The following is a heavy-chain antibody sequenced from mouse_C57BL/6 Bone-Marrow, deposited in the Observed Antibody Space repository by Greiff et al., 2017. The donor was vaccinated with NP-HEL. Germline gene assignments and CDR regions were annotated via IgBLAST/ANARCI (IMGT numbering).Heavy chain of an antibody. CDR1: GFTFSDYY. CDR2: INYDGSST. D-gene: IGHD1-1*01. Sequence: EVKLMESEGGLVQPGSSMKLSCTASGFTFSDYYMAWVRQVPEKGLEWVANINYDGSSTYYLDSLKSRFIISRDNAKNILYLQMSSLKSEDTATYYCARVRYYGSSYDWYFDVWGTGTTVTVSS. J-gene: IGHJ1*03. V-gene: IGHV5-16*01. CDR3: ARVRYYGSSYDWYFDV.